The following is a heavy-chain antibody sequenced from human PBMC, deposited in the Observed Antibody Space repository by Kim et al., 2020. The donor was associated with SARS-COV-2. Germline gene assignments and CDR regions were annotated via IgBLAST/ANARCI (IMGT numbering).Heavy chain of an antibody. Sequence: SETLSLTCAVYGGSFSGYYWSWIRQPPGKGLEWIGEINHSGSTNYNPSLKSRVTISVDTSKNQFSLKLSSVTAADTAVYYCARVADYSSSVGYFDLWGRGTLVTVSS. J-gene: IGHJ2*01. CDR2: INHSGST. V-gene: IGHV4-34*01. D-gene: IGHD6-6*01. CDR1: GGSFSGYY. CDR3: ARVADYSSSVGYFDL.